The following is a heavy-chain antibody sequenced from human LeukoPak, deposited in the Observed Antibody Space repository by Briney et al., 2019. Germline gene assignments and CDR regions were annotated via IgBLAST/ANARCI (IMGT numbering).Heavy chain of an antibody. D-gene: IGHD3-3*01. CDR3: ATEATIFGVVNGAPYAFDI. CDR2: FDPEDGET. CDR1: GYTLTELS. Sequence: ASVKVSCKVSGYTLTELSMHWVRQAPGKGLEWMGGFDPEDGETIYAQKFQGRATMTEDTSTDTAYMELSSLRSEDTAVYYCATEATIFGVVNGAPYAFDIWGQGTMVTVSS. J-gene: IGHJ3*02. V-gene: IGHV1-24*01.